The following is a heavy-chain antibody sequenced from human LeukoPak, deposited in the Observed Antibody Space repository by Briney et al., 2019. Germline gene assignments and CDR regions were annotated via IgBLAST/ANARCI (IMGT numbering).Heavy chain of an antibody. CDR3: ARDALTIFGVVRGSPPNY. Sequence: GASVKVSCKASGYTFTSYGISWVRQAPGQGLEWMGWISAYNGNTNYAQKLQGRVTMTTDTSTSTAYMELRSLRSDDTAVYYCARDALTIFGVVRGSPPNYWGQGTLVTVSS. CDR1: GYTFTSYG. V-gene: IGHV1-18*01. J-gene: IGHJ4*02. CDR2: ISAYNGNT. D-gene: IGHD3-3*01.